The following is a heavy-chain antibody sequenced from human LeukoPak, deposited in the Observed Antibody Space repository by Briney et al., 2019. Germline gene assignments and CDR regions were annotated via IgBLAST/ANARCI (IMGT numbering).Heavy chain of an antibody. CDR2: IWYDGSNK. V-gene: IGHV3-33*08. J-gene: IGHJ4*02. CDR1: GFTFSSYW. D-gene: IGHD2-2*01. Sequence: GGSLRLSCAASGFTFSSYWMSWVRQAPGKGLEWVAVIWYDGSNKYYADSVKGRFTISRDNSKNTLYLQMNSLRAEDTAVYYCARGRLGYCSSTSCHYFDYWGQGTLVTVSS. CDR3: ARGRLGYCSSTSCHYFDY.